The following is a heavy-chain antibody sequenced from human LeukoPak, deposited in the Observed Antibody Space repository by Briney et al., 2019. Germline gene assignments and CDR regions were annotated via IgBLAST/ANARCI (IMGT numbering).Heavy chain of an antibody. J-gene: IGHJ4*02. V-gene: IGHV1-69*05. D-gene: IGHD3-10*01. CDR1: GGTFSSYA. CDR2: IIPIFGTA. CDR3: ASRLLWFGELLYGGFDY. Sequence: SVTVSCTASGGTFSSYAISWVRQAPGQGLEWMGGIIPIFGTANYAQKFQGRVTITTDESTSTAYMELSSLRSEDTAVYYCASRLLWFGELLYGGFDYWGQGTLVTVSS.